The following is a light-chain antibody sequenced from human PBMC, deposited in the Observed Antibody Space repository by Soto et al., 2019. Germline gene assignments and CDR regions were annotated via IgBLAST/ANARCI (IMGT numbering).Light chain of an antibody. Sequence: DIHLTQSPSLLSASVVDRVTITCLASQGISQYVAWYQQKPGKAPKLLIYAATVLQGGVPSRFSGTGSATEFILTISSLQPEDFATYYCQQVNSYPLTFGGGTKWIS. CDR3: QQVNSYPLT. J-gene: IGKJ4*01. CDR1: QGISQY. CDR2: AAT. V-gene: IGKV1-9*01.